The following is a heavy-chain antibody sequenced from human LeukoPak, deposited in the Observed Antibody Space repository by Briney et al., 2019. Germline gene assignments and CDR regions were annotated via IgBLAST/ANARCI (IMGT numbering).Heavy chain of an antibody. CDR1: GDSLSVYY. J-gene: IGHJ4*02. CDR3: ARGTYYYESSGPYY. CDR2: ISHSGIT. Sequence: SETLSFTCGVQGDSLSVYYWSWIRQPPRKGREWGGEISHSGITTYSPSLQSRVTISVETSKNQSSLKLTSVTAADTAVYYCARGTYYYESSGPYYWGRGSLVTVSS. V-gene: IGHV4-34*01. D-gene: IGHD3-22*01.